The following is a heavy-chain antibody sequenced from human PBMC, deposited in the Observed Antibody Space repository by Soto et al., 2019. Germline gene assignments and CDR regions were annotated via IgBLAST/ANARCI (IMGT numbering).Heavy chain of an antibody. CDR3: ARDSGAKLSSS. D-gene: IGHD6-13*01. V-gene: IGHV1-69*13. Sequence: SVKVSCKASGGTFSSYRINWVRQAPGQGLEWVGGIVPIYRTADYAQKFQGRVTITADESARTAYMELRSLKSQDTAVYYCARDSGAKLSSSWGQGTLVTISS. CDR1: GGTFSSYR. J-gene: IGHJ4*02. CDR2: IVPIYRTA.